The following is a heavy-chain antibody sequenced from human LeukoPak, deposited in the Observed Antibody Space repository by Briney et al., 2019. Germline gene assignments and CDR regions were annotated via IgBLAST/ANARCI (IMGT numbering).Heavy chain of an antibody. D-gene: IGHD6-6*01. V-gene: IGHV3-30*18. CDR2: ISYDGSNK. CDR3: AKDLSSGDYYGMDV. Sequence: GGSLRLSCAASGFTFSDYYMSWIRQAPGKGLEWVAVISYDGSNKYYADSVKGGFTISRDNSKNTLYLQMNSLRAEDTAVYYCAKDLSSGDYYGMDVWGQGTTVTVSS. J-gene: IGHJ6*02. CDR1: GFTFSDYY.